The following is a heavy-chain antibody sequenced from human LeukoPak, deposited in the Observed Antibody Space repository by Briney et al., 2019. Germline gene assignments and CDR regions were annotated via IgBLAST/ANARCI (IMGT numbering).Heavy chain of an antibody. V-gene: IGHV3-7*01. CDR2: IKYDGTHK. Sequence: GGSLRLSCVASGISFSSYWMAWVRQAPGKGLEWVANIKYDGTHKFYADSVKGRFTISRDNAKNSLFLEMNGLTADDTAVYFCASSHDSSGNDWGQGTLVTVSS. CDR1: GISFSSYW. D-gene: IGHD3-22*01. CDR3: ASSHDSSGND. J-gene: IGHJ4*02.